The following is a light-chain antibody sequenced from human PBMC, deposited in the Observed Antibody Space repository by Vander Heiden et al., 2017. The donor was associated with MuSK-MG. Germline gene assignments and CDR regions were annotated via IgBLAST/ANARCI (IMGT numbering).Light chain of an antibody. Sequence: SYVPTQPPSVSVAPGKTARITCGGNNIGSKSVHWYQQKPGQAPVLVIYYDSDRPSGIPERFSGSNSGNTATLTISRVEAGDEADYYCQVWDSSSDLVVFGGGTKLTVL. V-gene: IGLV3-21*04. CDR2: YDS. J-gene: IGLJ2*01. CDR3: QVWDSSSDLVV. CDR1: NIGSKS.